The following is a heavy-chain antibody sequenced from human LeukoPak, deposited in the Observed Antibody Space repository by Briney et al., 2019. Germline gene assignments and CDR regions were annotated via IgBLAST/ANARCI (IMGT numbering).Heavy chain of an antibody. D-gene: IGHD3-3*01. CDR1: GYTFTGYY. V-gene: IGHV1-2*02. CDR3: ARASFGAPSVTDTFDY. J-gene: IGHJ4*02. Sequence: ASVKVSCKASGYTFTGYYMHWVRQAPGQGLEWMGWINPNSGGTNYAQKFQGRVTMTRDTSKNQFSLKLSSVTAADTAVYYCARASFGAPSVTDTFDYWGQGTLVTVSS. CDR2: INPNSGGT.